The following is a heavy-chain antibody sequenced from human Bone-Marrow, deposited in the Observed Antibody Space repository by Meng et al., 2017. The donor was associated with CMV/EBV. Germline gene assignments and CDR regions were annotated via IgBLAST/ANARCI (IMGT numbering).Heavy chain of an antibody. Sequence: TLFNNGVNWVRQAPGQGPELVRRISGYDGDKKYVQKFQGRVTLTADTSTNTAYLELRTLRSDDTAVYYCVRDRRLYFLMGEYYLDHWGQGTLVTVSS. J-gene: IGHJ4*02. CDR3: VRDRRLYFLMGEYYLDH. CDR2: ISGYDGDK. CDR1: TLFNNG. V-gene: IGHV1-18*01. D-gene: IGHD2/OR15-2a*01.